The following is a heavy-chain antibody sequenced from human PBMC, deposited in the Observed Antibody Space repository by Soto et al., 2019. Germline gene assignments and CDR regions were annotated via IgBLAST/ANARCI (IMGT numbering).Heavy chain of an antibody. J-gene: IGHJ6*03. Sequence: QVQLVQSGAEVKKPGSSVKVSCKASGGTFSSYTISWVRQAPGQGLEWMGRIIPILGIANYAHKFQGRVTMTADKARSTAYMELSSLRSEDTAVYYCASTAGGHYYYYMDVWGKGTTVTVSS. CDR1: GGTFSSYT. V-gene: IGHV1-69*02. D-gene: IGHD5-18*01. CDR3: ASTAGGHYYYYMDV. CDR2: IIPILGIA.